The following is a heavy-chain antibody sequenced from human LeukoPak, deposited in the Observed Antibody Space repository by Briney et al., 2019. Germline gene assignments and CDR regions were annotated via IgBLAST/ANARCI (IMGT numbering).Heavy chain of an antibody. J-gene: IGHJ4*02. CDR2: INPNSGGT. Sequence: ASVKVSCKASGYTFTGYYMHWVRQAPGQGLEWMGWINPNSGGTNYAQKFQGWVTMTRDTSISTAYMELSRLRSDDTAVYYCVRDRSHYYDSSGSFDYWGQGTLVTVSS. CDR1: GYTFTGYY. V-gene: IGHV1-2*04. D-gene: IGHD3-22*01. CDR3: VRDRSHYYDSSGSFDY.